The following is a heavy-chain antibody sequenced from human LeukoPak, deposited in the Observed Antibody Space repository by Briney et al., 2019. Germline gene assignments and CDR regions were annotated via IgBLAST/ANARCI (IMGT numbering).Heavy chain of an antibody. V-gene: IGHV4-38-2*02. CDR3: ARVTISSVWVGPYYYMDV. D-gene: IGHD3-16*01. CDR1: GYSISSGYY. CDR2: IYHSGST. Sequence: SETLSLTCTVSGYSISSGYYWGWIRQPPGKGLEWIGSIYHSGSTYYNPSLKSRVTISVDTSKNQFSLKLSSVTAADTAVYYCARVTISSVWVGPYYYMDVWGKGTTVTISS. J-gene: IGHJ6*03.